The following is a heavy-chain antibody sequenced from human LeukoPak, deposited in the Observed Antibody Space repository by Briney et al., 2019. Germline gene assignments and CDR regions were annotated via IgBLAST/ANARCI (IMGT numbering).Heavy chain of an antibody. Sequence: GGSLRLSCAASGFTFSSYGMHWVRQAPGKGLEWVAFIWYDENNKYYADSVKGRFTISRDNSKNTLYLQMHSLRAEDTDVYYCAKDKTYYYDDSGFDYWGQGTLVTVSS. J-gene: IGHJ4*02. D-gene: IGHD3-22*01. CDR1: GFTFSSYG. CDR2: IWYDENNK. V-gene: IGHV3-30*02. CDR3: AKDKTYYYDDSGFDY.